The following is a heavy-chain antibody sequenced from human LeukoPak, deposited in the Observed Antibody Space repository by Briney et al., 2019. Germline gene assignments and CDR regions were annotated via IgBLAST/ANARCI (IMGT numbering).Heavy chain of an antibody. V-gene: IGHV1-2*02. D-gene: IGHD6-19*01. CDR1: GYSFIGYS. CDR3: ARDHDRSSGWHEYFQY. CDR2: INPQSGGT. J-gene: IGHJ1*01. Sequence: AASVKVSCKASGYSFIGYSMHWVRQAPGQGLEWMGWINPQSGGTIYAQKFKGRVTMTRDTSISTAYMELSSLRSDDTAVYYCARDHDRSSGWHEYFQYWGQGTLVSVSS.